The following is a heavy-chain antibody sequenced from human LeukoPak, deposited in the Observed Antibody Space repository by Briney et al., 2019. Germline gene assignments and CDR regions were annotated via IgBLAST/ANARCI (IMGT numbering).Heavy chain of an antibody. J-gene: IGHJ5*02. V-gene: IGHV4-59*01. CDR2: IYYSGST. Sequence: SETLSLTCTVSGGSISSYYWSRIRQPPGKGLEWIGYIYYSGSTNYNPSLKSRVTISVDTSKNQFSLKLSSVTAADTAVYYCARGGTRVWFGELKSNWFDPWGQGTLVTVSS. CDR3: ARGGTRVWFGELKSNWFDP. CDR1: GGSISSYY. D-gene: IGHD3-10*01.